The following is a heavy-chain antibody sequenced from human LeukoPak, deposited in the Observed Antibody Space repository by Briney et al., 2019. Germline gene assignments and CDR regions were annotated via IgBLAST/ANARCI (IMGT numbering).Heavy chain of an antibody. D-gene: IGHD3-22*01. V-gene: IGHV3-7*01. J-gene: IGHJ4*02. Sequence: GGSLRLSCAASGFTFSSYWMSWVRQASGKGLEWVANIKQDGSEKYYVDSVKGRFTISRDNAKNSLYLQMNSLRAEDTAVYYCARALNYYDSSGTPDYWGQGTLVTVSS. CDR2: IKQDGSEK. CDR3: ARALNYYDSSGTPDY. CDR1: GFTFSSYW.